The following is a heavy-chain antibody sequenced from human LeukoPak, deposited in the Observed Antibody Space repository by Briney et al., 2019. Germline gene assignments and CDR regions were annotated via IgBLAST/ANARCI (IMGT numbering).Heavy chain of an antibody. Sequence: PSETLSLTRTVSGGSISSGSYYWSWIRQHPVKGLEWIGYIFHSGGTYYNPSLKSRVTMSVDTSKNQFSLYLTSVTAADTAVYYCARDSGYGSGSSGLDVWGQGTTVTVSS. V-gene: IGHV4-31*03. CDR1: GGSISSGSYY. CDR2: IFHSGGT. J-gene: IGHJ6*02. CDR3: ARDSGYGSGSSGLDV. D-gene: IGHD3-10*01.